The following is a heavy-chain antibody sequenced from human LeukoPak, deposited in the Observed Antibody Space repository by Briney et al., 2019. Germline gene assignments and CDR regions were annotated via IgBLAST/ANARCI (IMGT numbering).Heavy chain of an antibody. Sequence: SETLSLTCTVSGGSISSGGYYWSWIRQPPGKGLEWIGYIYHSGSTNYNPSLKSRVTISVDTSKNQFSLKLSSVTAADTAVYYCARSYDYVWGSYRLGAFDIWGQGTMVTVSS. CDR2: IYHSGST. V-gene: IGHV4-30-2*01. CDR3: ARSYDYVWGSYRLGAFDI. J-gene: IGHJ3*02. CDR1: GGSISSGGYY. D-gene: IGHD3-16*02.